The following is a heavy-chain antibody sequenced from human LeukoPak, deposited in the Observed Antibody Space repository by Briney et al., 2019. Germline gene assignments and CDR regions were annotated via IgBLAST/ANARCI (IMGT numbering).Heavy chain of an antibody. CDR1: GYTFTGYY. D-gene: IGHD3-10*01. CDR2: INPNSGGT. V-gene: IGHV1-2*02. J-gene: IGHJ4*02. Sequence: GASVKVSCKASGYTFTGYYMHWVRQAPGQGLERMGWINPNSGGTNYAQKFQGRVTMTRDTSISTAYMELSRLRSDDTAVYYCAREWSHGSGSSAPQDYWGQGTLVTVSS. CDR3: AREWSHGSGSSAPQDY.